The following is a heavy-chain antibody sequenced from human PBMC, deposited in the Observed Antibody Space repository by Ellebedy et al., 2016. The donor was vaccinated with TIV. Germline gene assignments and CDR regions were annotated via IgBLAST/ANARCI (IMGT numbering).Heavy chain of an antibody. D-gene: IGHD5-18*01. CDR2: ISHDGNNQ. V-gene: IGHV3-30-3*01. Sequence: GGSLRLXXVVSGFAISSYAMDWVRQAPGKGLEWVAVISHDGNNQYYGDSVKGRFTISRDSSKNTLYLEMNGLRVEDTAVYYWAGRGYSYGAFDIWGQGTLVTVSS. CDR3: AGRGYSYGAFDI. J-gene: IGHJ4*02. CDR1: GFAISSYA.